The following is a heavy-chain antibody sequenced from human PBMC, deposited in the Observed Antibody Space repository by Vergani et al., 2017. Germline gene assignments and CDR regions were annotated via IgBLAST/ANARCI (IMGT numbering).Heavy chain of an antibody. Sequence: QVQLQQWGAGLLKPSETLSLTCAVYGGSLSGYYWSWIRQPPGKGLEWIGEINHSGSTNYNPSLKSRVTISVDTSKNQFSLKLSSVTAADTAVYYCARTTVTPLDAFDIWGQGTMVTVSS. J-gene: IGHJ3*02. V-gene: IGHV4-34*01. CDR2: INHSGST. CDR3: ARTTVTPLDAFDI. D-gene: IGHD4-17*01. CDR1: GGSLSGYY.